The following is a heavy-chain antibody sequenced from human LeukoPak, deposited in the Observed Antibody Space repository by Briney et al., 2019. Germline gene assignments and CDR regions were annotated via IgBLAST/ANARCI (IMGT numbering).Heavy chain of an antibody. V-gene: IGHV3-23*01. CDR2: VSDSGRST. D-gene: IGHD5-24*01. CDR3: AKRGMTPIKEGFDL. Sequence: GGSLRLSCAASGFTFSSYTMSWVRQAPGKGLEWVSSVSDSGRSTYYADSVKGRFTISRDNSKNTLYLQMNSMRDEDTAVYYCAKRGMTPIKEGFDLWGRGTLVTVSS. CDR1: GFTFSSYT. J-gene: IGHJ5*02.